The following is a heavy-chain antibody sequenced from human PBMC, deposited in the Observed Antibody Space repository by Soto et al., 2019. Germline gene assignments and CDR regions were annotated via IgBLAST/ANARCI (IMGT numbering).Heavy chain of an antibody. V-gene: IGHV3-11*06. CDR1: GFPFSDYY. Sequence: LRLSCATSGFPFSDYYMSWIRQAPGKGLEWLSHISPKSTYRNYADSVKGRFTISRDNAKNSLYLQMNSLGVEDTAVYYCARGPYRNTYNWFDSWGQGTLVTVSS. D-gene: IGHD5-12*01. CDR3: ARGPYRNTYNWFDS. CDR2: ISPKSTYR. J-gene: IGHJ5*02.